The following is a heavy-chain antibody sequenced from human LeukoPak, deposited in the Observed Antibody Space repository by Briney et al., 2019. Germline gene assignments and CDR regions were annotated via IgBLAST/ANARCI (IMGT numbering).Heavy chain of an antibody. CDR1: GYSISSGFY. J-gene: IGHJ4*02. Sequence: PSETLSLTCTVSGYSISSGFYWGWIRQPPGKGLEWIGNVYHGGSSYYNPSLKSRVTISVDTSKNQFSLNLYSVTAADTAVYYCARRVGSSDCFDYWGQGTLVTVSS. D-gene: IGHD6-6*01. CDR3: ARRVGSSDCFDY. V-gene: IGHV4-38-2*02. CDR2: VYHGGSS.